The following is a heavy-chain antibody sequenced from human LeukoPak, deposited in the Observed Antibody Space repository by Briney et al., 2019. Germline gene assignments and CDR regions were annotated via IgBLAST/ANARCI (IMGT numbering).Heavy chain of an antibody. V-gene: IGHV1-18*01. CDR2: ISAYNGNT. CDR3: ARDDGSYELRSRTGIDY. J-gene: IGHJ4*02. D-gene: IGHD5-12*01. CDR1: GYTFSSYG. Sequence: GASVKVSCKASGYTFSSYGISWVRQAPGQGLEWMGWISAYNGNTNYAQKLQGRVTMTTDTSTGTAYMELRSLRSDDTAVYYCARDDGSYELRSRTGIDYWGQGTLVTVSS.